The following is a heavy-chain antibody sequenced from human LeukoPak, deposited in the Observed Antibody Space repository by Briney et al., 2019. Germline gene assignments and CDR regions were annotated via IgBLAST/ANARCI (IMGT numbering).Heavy chain of an antibody. Sequence: GGSLRLSCAASGFTFSSYWMSWVRQAPGKGLEWVANIKEDGSKKNYVDSVKGRFTISRDNAKNSLHLQMNSLRAEDTAVYYCARDRVAARAYYFDYWGQGTLVTVSS. J-gene: IGHJ4*02. V-gene: IGHV3-7*05. D-gene: IGHD2-15*01. CDR2: IKEDGSKK. CDR1: GFTFSSYW. CDR3: ARDRVAARAYYFDY.